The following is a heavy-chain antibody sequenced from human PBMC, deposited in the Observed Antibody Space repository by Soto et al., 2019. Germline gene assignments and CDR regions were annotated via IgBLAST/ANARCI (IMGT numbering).Heavy chain of an antibody. V-gene: IGHV4-4*02. D-gene: IGHD3-16*01. CDR1: GDSITTYKW. J-gene: IGHJ6*02. CDR2: IYDSGNT. CDR3: ATCRLGEYYYAMDM. Sequence: SETLSLTCGVSGDSITTYKWWTWVRQTPGRGLEWIGEIYDSGNTRYNPSLRSRVTISKDTSKNQLSLKLNSVTVADTAVYYCATCRLGEYYYAMDMWGQGTTVTVSS.